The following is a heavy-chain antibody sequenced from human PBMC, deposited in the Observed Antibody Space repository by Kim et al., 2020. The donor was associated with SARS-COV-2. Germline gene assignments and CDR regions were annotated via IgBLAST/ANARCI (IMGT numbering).Heavy chain of an antibody. J-gene: IGHJ4*02. V-gene: IGHV3-11*06. CDR3: ARGQINSGYDY. Sequence: TNDADSVKGRCTISRDNAKNALYLQMNSLRAEDTDVYDCARGQINSGYDYWGQGTLVTVSS. D-gene: IGHD5-12*01. CDR2: T.